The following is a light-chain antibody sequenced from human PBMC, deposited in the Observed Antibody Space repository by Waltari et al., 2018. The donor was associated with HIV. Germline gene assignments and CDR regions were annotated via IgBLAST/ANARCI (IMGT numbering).Light chain of an antibody. J-gene: IGLJ3*02. CDR1: ISNIGSNT. V-gene: IGLV1-44*01. CDR3: ATWDDSLNGPV. Sequence: QSVLTQPPSASGTPGQRVTISCSGSISNIGSNTVNWYQQLPGTAPKLLIYTTNQRPSVVPDRFSGSKSGASASLAISGLQSDDEADYYCATWDDSLNGPVFGGGTKLTVL. CDR2: TTN.